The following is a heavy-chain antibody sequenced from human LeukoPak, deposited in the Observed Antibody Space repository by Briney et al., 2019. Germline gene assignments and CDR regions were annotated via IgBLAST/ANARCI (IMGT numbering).Heavy chain of an antibody. CDR1: GFTVSSNY. D-gene: IGHD3-22*01. J-gene: IGHJ4*02. Sequence: GGSLRLSCAASGFTVSSNYMSRVRQAPGKGLEWVSGIYSGGSSDYADSVKGRFTISRDNSKNTLYLQMNSLRAEDTAVYYCAIGSPMTRRFFDYWGQGTLVTVSS. V-gene: IGHV3-66*01. CDR2: IYSGGSS. CDR3: AIGSPMTRRFFDY.